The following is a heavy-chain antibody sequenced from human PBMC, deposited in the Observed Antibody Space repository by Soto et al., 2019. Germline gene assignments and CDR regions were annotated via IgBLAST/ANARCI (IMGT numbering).Heavy chain of an antibody. J-gene: IGHJ4*02. CDR3: VKDRFGGTSGYFDS. V-gene: IGHV3-64D*08. D-gene: IGHD2-15*01. Sequence: EVQVVEAGGGLVQPGGSLRLSCSASGFTFSSYALHWVRQAPGKGLEYVSGISSNEGSIFYADSVKGRFTISRDNSKNILYLQMTGLRVDDTAVYSCVKDRFGGTSGYFDSWGQGTLVTVSS. CDR2: ISSNEGSI. CDR1: GFTFSSYA.